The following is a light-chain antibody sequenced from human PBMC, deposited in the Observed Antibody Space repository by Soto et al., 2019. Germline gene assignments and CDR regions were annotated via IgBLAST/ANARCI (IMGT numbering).Light chain of an antibody. CDR2: EVT. V-gene: IGLV2-14*01. CDR3: SSYSSNTHYV. CDR1: SSDVGGYNY. Sequence: QSALTQPASVSGSPGQSITFSCTGTSSDVGGYNYVSWYQQHPGKAPKLIIYEVTNRPSGVSDRFSGSKSANTASLTISGLQAEDEADYYCSSYSSNTHYVFGTGTKLTVL. J-gene: IGLJ1*01.